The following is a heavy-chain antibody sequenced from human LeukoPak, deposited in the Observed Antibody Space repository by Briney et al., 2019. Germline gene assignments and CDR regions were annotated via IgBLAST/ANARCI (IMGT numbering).Heavy chain of an antibody. V-gene: IGHV3-48*01. CDR1: GFTFSSYS. CDR2: ISSSSSTI. D-gene: IGHD1-26*01. Sequence: GGSLRLSCAASGFTFSSYSMNWVRQAPGKGLEWVSYISSSSSTIYYADSVKGRFTISRDNAKNSLYLQMNSLRAEDTALYYCARVRGSGSYKRIDYWGQGTLVTVSS. J-gene: IGHJ4*02. CDR3: ARVRGSGSYKRIDY.